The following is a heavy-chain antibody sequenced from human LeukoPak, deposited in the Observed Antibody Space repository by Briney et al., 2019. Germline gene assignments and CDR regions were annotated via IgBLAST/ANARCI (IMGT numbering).Heavy chain of an antibody. Sequence: PGGSLRLSCAASGFTFSSHGVGWVRQAPGKGLEWVSTISSGGDSTYYAGSVKGRFTISRDNSKNTLFLQMNSLRTEDTAVYYCAKGWVTFDYWGQGTLVTVSS. V-gene: IGHV3-23*01. D-gene: IGHD3-16*01. J-gene: IGHJ4*02. CDR1: GFTFSSHG. CDR3: AKGWVTFDY. CDR2: ISSGGDST.